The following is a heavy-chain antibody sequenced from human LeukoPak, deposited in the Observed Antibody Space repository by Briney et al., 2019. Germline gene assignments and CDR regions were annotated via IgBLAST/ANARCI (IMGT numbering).Heavy chain of an antibody. CDR3: ARDARPNCGGDCYHDAFDI. J-gene: IGHJ3*02. D-gene: IGHD2-21*02. CDR2: INPNSGGT. CDR1: GYTFIGYY. V-gene: IGHV1-2*02. Sequence: ASVKVSCKASGYTFIGYYIHWVRQAPGQGLEWMGWINPNSGGTNYAQKFQGRVTMTRDTSINTAYMELNRLRSDDTAVYYCARDARPNCGGDCYHDAFDIWGQGTMVTVSS.